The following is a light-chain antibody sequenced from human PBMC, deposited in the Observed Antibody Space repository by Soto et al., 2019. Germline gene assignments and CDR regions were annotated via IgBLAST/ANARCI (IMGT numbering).Light chain of an antibody. CDR2: DVT. CDR3: SFYKGRSTNV. J-gene: IGLJ1*01. Sequence: QSVLTQPASVSGSPGQSITISCTGTSSDVGGYNYVSWYQQHPGKAPKLMIYDVTNRPSGVSNRFSGSKSGNTASLTIFGLQPEDEADYYCSFYKGRSTNVLGTGTKVTVL. V-gene: IGLV2-14*01. CDR1: SSDVGGYNY.